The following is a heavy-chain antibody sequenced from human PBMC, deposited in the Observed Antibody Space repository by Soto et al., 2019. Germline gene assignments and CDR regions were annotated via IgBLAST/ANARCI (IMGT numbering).Heavy chain of an antibody. CDR2: IWYDGSNK. CDR3: ARDNYGGDDYGDDLLYYFDY. Sequence: GGSLRLSCAASGFTFSSYGMHWVRQAPGKGLEWVAVIWYDGSNKYYADSVKRRFTISRDNSKNTLYLQMNSLRAEDTAVYYCARDNYGGDDYGDDLLYYFDYWGQGTLVTVSS. J-gene: IGHJ4*02. CDR1: GFTFSSYG. V-gene: IGHV3-33*01. D-gene: IGHD4-17*01.